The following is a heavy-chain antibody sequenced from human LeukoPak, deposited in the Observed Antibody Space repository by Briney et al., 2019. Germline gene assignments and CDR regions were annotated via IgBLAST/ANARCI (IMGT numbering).Heavy chain of an antibody. J-gene: IGHJ4*02. CDR3: VSGFLQWLY. D-gene: IGHD3-3*01. Sequence: PGGSLRLSCAASGFTFSSYEMNWVRQAPGKGLEWVANINPDGSNMLYVDSVKGRFTISRDNAKNSLYLQMNNLRAEDTAVYSCVSGFLQWLYWGQGTLVTVSS. V-gene: IGHV3-7*01. CDR2: INPDGSNM. CDR1: GFTFSSYE.